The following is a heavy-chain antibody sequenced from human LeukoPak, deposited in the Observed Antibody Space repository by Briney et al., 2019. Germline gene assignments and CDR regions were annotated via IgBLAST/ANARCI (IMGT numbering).Heavy chain of an antibody. CDR3: ARDFNGWNFDY. Sequence: GGSLRLSCAASGFTFSSYWMSWVRQAPGKGLEWVVNIKQDGSEKYYVDSVKGRFTISRDNAKNSLYLQMNSLRAEDTAVYYCARDFNGWNFDYWGQGTLVTVSS. CDR2: IKQDGSEK. D-gene: IGHD6-19*01. CDR1: GFTFSSYW. J-gene: IGHJ4*02. V-gene: IGHV3-7*01.